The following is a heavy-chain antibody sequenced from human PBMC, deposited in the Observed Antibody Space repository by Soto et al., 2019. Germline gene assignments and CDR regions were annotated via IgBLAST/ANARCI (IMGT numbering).Heavy chain of an antibody. V-gene: IGHV3-23*01. CDR1: GFTFSDHA. J-gene: IGHJ4*02. Sequence: EVQLLESGGGLVQPGGSLRLSCTASGFTFSDHAMTWVRQAPGKGLEWVSSISGGGSGAYYADSVKGRFTVSRANSKNTLFLQMDSLRAEDTAVYYCAIDLWWYTHWGQGTLVTVSS. CDR3: AIDLWWYTH. D-gene: IGHD2-15*01. CDR2: ISGGGSGA.